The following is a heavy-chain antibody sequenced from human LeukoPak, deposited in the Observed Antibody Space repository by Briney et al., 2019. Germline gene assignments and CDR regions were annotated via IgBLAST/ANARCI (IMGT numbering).Heavy chain of an antibody. J-gene: IGHJ4*02. D-gene: IGHD3-10*01. CDR2: ISYDGSNK. V-gene: IGHV3-30-3*01. CDR1: GFTFSSYA. CDR3: ARVFDGYNAVLDY. Sequence: PGGSLRLSCAASGFTFSSYAMHWVRQAPGKGLEWVAVISYDGSNKYYADSVKGRFTISRDNSKNTLYLQMNSLRAEDTAVYYCARVFDGYNAVLDYWGQGTLVTVSS.